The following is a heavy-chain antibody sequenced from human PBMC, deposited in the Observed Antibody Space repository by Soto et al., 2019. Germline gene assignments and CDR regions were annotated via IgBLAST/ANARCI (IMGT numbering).Heavy chain of an antibody. CDR2: INPNSGGT. CDR1: GYTFTGYY. CDR3: ARESGYSSGSFDY. D-gene: IGHD6-19*01. J-gene: IGHJ4*02. Sequence: QVQLVQSGAEVKKPGASVKVSCKASGYTFTGYYMHWVRQAPGQGLEWMGWINPNSGGTNYAQKFQGWVTVTRDTSISTAYMELSRLRSDDTAVYYCARESGYSSGSFDYWGQGTLVTVSS. V-gene: IGHV1-2*04.